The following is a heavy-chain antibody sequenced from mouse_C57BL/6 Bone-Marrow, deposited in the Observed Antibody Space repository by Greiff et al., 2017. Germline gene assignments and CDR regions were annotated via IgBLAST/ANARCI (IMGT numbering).Heavy chain of an antibody. V-gene: IGHV1-55*01. Sequence: QVQLQQPGAELVKPGASVKMSCKASGYTFTSYWITWVKQRPGQGLEWIGDIYPGSGSTNYNEKFKSKATLTVDTSSSTAYMQLSSLTSEDSAVYYCAREGYDGSSSYYFDYWGQGTTLTVSS. CDR2: IYPGSGST. CDR1: GYTFTSYW. J-gene: IGHJ2*01. D-gene: IGHD1-1*01. CDR3: AREGYDGSSSYYFDY.